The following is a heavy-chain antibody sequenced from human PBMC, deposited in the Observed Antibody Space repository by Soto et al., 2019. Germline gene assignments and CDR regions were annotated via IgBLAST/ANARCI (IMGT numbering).Heavy chain of an antibody. CDR2: ISYDGSNK. CDR1: GFTFSSYG. Sequence: GGSLRLSCAASGFTFSSYGMHWVRQAPGKGLEWVAVISYDGSNKYYADSVKGRFTISRDNSKNTLYLQMNSLRAEDTAVYYCAKAGRCYDSSGYYGGKTCYFDYWGQGTLVTVSS. V-gene: IGHV3-30*18. D-gene: IGHD3-22*01. CDR3: AKAGRCYDSSGYYGGKTCYFDY. J-gene: IGHJ4*02.